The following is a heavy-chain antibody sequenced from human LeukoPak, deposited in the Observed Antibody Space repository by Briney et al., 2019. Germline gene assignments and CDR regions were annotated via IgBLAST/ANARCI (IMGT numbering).Heavy chain of an antibody. Sequence: SVKVSCKASGGTFSSYAISWVRQAPGQGLEWMGRIIPILGIANYAQKFQGRVTITADKSTSTAYMELSSLRSEDTAVYYCARDTVDSSGFPYGMDVWGQGTTVTVSS. D-gene: IGHD3-22*01. J-gene: IGHJ6*02. CDR2: IIPILGIA. V-gene: IGHV1-69*04. CDR1: GGTFSSYA. CDR3: ARDTVDSSGFPYGMDV.